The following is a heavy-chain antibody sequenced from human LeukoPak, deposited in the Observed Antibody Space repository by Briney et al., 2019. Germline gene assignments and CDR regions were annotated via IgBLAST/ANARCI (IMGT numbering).Heavy chain of an antibody. CDR3: ARDGSSTSYNWFDP. V-gene: IGHV3-53*01. Sequence: GGSLRLSCAASGFTVSSNYMSWVSQAPGKGLEWVSVIYSGGSTYYADSVKGRFTISRENSKNTLYLQTNSLRADDTAVYYGARDGSSTSYNWFDPWGQGTLVTVSS. D-gene: IGHD2-2*01. CDR2: IYSGGST. CDR1: GFTVSSNY. J-gene: IGHJ5*02.